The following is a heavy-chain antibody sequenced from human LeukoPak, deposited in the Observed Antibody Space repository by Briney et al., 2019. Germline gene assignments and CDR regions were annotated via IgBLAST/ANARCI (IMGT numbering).Heavy chain of an antibody. D-gene: IGHD1-26*01. V-gene: IGHV4-30-4*01. J-gene: IGHJ3*02. Sequence: SETLSLTCTVSGGSISSGDYYWTWIRQPPGKGLEWIGYIYSTGTTYYNPSLNRRLIMSLDSSENHFSLTLTSVTAADTAVYYCARDRSGGRAESDAFDIWGQGTMVSVSS. CDR2: IYSTGTT. CDR1: GGSISSGDYY. CDR3: ARDRSGGRAESDAFDI.